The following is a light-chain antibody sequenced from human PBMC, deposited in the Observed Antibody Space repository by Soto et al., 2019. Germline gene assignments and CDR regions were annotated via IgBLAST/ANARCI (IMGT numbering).Light chain of an antibody. V-gene: IGKV3-15*01. Sequence: EMVMTQSPATLSVSPGERATLSCRASQSVSSYLAWYQQKPGQPPRLLIYVASTRAAGIPARFSGSGSGTEFTLTLCSLKSEDLAVYHCQQYKDWPTRFGQGTKVEI. CDR2: VAS. CDR3: QQYKDWPTR. J-gene: IGKJ1*01. CDR1: QSVSSY.